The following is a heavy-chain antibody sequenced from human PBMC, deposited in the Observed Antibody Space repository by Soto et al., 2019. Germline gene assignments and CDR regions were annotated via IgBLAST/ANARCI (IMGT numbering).Heavy chain of an antibody. D-gene: IGHD3-3*01. CDR3: ARRAGYYDFWSGSPDDY. CDR2: INHSGVT. V-gene: IGHV4-34*01. Sequence: SETLSLTCAVYGGSFSGYYWTWIRQPPGKGLEWIGEINHSGVTNYNPSLKSRLTISVDASKNQFSLKLNSVTAADTAVYYCARRAGYYDFWSGSPDDYWGQKTLVTVSS. J-gene: IGHJ4*02. CDR1: GGSFSGYY.